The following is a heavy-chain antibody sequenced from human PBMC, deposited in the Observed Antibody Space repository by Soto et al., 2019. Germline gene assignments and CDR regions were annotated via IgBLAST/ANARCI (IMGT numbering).Heavy chain of an antibody. CDR3: AREENSGRAVAGKKYDY. V-gene: IGHV1-46*01. CDR2: INPSGGST. CDR1: EYTFTSYY. D-gene: IGHD6-19*01. J-gene: IGHJ4*02. Sequence: ASVTVSCKASEYTFTSYYMHWVRQAPGQGLEWMGIINPSGGSTSYAQKFQGRVTMTRDTSTSSVYMELSSLRSEDTAVYYCAREENSGRAVAGKKYDYWGQGTLVTVSS.